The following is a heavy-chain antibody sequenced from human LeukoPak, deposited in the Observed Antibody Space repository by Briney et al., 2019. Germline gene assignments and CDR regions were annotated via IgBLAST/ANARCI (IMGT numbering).Heavy chain of an antibody. CDR1: GGSISSSSYY. CDR2: INHSGST. J-gene: IGHJ5*02. V-gene: IGHV4-39*07. CDR3: ASYLIDNWFDP. D-gene: IGHD3-22*01. Sequence: PSETLSLTCTVSGGSISSSSYYWGWIRQPPGKGLEWIGEINHSGSTNYNPSLKSRVTISVDTSKNQFSLKLSSVTAADTAVYYCASYLIDNWFDPWGQGTLVTVSS.